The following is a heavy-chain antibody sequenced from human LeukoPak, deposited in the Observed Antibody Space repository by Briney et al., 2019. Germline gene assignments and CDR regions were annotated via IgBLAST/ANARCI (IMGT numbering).Heavy chain of an antibody. CDR2: IYPGDSDI. V-gene: IGHV5-51*01. J-gene: IGHJ4*02. CDR3: ARHGDIEFFDY. CDR1: GYSFTSYW. D-gene: IGHD3-9*01. Sequence: GKSLKISCKGSGYSFTSYWIGWVRQMPGKGLEWMGIIYPGDSDIRYSPSFQGQVTISADKSISTAYLQWSSLEASDTAMYYCARHGDIEFFDYWGQGTLVTVSS.